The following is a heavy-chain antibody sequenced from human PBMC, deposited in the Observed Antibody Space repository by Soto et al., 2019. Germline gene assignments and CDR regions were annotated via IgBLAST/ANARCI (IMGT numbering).Heavy chain of an antibody. V-gene: IGHV3-33*01. CDR3: ARGLWSFDY. CDR2: IWLDGSNK. D-gene: IGHD5-18*01. CDR1: GFTFSSYG. Sequence: QVQLVESGGGVVQPGRSLRLSCEASGFTFSSYGMHWVRQAPGKGLEWVAVIWLDGSNKYYADSVKGRFTISRDNSKNTLYLQMNSPRADDTAVYYCARGLWSFDYWGQANLVTVSS. J-gene: IGHJ4*02.